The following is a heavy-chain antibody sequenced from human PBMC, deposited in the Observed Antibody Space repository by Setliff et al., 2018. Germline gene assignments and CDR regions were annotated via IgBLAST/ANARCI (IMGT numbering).Heavy chain of an antibody. CDR1: GFTFSIYS. CDR3: AKSGGDHCCPLYHHYYMDV. J-gene: IGHJ6*03. Sequence: HPGGSLRLSCAASGFTFSIYSMNWVRQAPGKGLEWISYTSSGSNSIYYADSVMGRFTISRDNDRNFLYLQMNRLRPEDTAVYYCAKSGGDHCCPLYHHYYMDVWGTGTTVTVSS. CDR2: TSSGSNSI. V-gene: IGHV3-48*01. D-gene: IGHD2-21*02.